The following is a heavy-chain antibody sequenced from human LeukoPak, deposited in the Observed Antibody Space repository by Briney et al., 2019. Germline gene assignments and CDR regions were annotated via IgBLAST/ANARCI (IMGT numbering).Heavy chain of an antibody. J-gene: IGHJ5*02. V-gene: IGHV3-30-3*01. Sequence: QPGGSLRLSCAASGFTFSSYAMHWVRQAPGKGLEWVAVISYDGSNKYHADSVKGRFTISRDNSKNTLYLQMNSLRAEETAVYYCARDGYCSGGSCYSFDPWGQGTLVTVSS. D-gene: IGHD2-15*01. CDR1: GFTFSSYA. CDR2: ISYDGSNK. CDR3: ARDGYCSGGSCYSFDP.